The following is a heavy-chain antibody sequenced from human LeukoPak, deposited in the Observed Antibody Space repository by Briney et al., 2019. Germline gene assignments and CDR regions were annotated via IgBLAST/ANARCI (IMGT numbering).Heavy chain of an antibody. Sequence: PGGSLRLSCAASGFIFSSYAMSWVRQAPGKGLEWVSATSSSGGSTYYADSVKGRFTISRDNSKNTLSLQMNSLRAEDTAVYYCAKKGGEPLRSFDYWGQGTLVTVSS. V-gene: IGHV3-23*01. J-gene: IGHJ4*02. CDR2: TSSSGGST. CDR3: AKKGGEPLRSFDY. CDR1: GFIFSSYA. D-gene: IGHD3-16*01.